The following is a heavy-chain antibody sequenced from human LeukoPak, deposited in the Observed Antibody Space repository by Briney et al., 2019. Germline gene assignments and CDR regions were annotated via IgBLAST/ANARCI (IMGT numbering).Heavy chain of an antibody. CDR1: GGTFSSYA. CDR2: IIPILGIA. D-gene: IGHD2-15*01. Sequence: SVKVSCKASGGTFSSYAISWVRQAPGQGLEWMGRIIPILGIANYAQKFQGRVTITADKSTSTAYMELSSLRPEDTAVYYCARDLRENCSGGSCYSGNWFDPWGQGTLVTVSS. J-gene: IGHJ5*02. CDR3: ARDLRENCSGGSCYSGNWFDP. V-gene: IGHV1-69*04.